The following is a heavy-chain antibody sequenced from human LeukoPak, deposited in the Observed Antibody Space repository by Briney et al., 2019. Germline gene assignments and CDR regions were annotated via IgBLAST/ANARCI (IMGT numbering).Heavy chain of an antibody. Sequence: QPGGSLRLSCAASGFTFDDYTMHWVRQAPGKGLEWVSLISWDGHNTYYADSVKGRFTISRDNSKNSLYLQMNSLRTEDTALYYCAKEGGTIFWSHWGQGTLVTVSS. V-gene: IGHV3-43*01. CDR3: AKEGGTIFWSH. CDR2: ISWDGHNT. J-gene: IGHJ4*02. CDR1: GFTFDDYT. D-gene: IGHD3-9*01.